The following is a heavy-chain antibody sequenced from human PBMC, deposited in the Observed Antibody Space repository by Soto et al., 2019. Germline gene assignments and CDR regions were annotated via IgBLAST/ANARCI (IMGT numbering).Heavy chain of an antibody. D-gene: IGHD1-1*01. Sequence: DVQLVESGGGLVKPGGSLRLSCAASGFMFSSSTMNWVRQAPGKGLEWVSSISSGGSFKYYADSVKGRSTISRDNAKNSLYLQINSLRAEDTAVYYCARDHARGTTGYTQGYFDYWGQGTLVTVSS. V-gene: IGHV3-21*01. CDR3: ARDHARGTTGYTQGYFDY. J-gene: IGHJ4*02. CDR1: GFMFSSST. CDR2: ISSGGSFK.